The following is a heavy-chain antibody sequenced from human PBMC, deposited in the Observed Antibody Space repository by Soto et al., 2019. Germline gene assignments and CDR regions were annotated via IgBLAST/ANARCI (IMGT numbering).Heavy chain of an antibody. CDR1: GGSFSGFY. CDR3: ARSGPKYCSGGTCHPFDY. Sequence: PSETLSLTCAVYGGSFSGFYWSWIRQPPGKGLEWIGEINHSGSSNYNPSLKSRVTISVDTSRNQFSLKLSSVTAADTAVYYCARSGPKYCSGGTCHPFDYWGQGTLVTVSS. D-gene: IGHD2-15*01. V-gene: IGHV4-34*01. CDR2: INHSGSS. J-gene: IGHJ4*02.